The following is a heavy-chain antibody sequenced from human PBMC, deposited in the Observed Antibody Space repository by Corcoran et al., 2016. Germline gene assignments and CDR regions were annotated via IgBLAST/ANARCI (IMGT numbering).Heavy chain of an antibody. V-gene: IGHV1-3*01. J-gene: IGHJ4*02. CDR1: GYTFTSYA. CDR2: INAGNGNT. D-gene: IGHD6-19*01. Sequence: QVQLVQSGAEVKKPGASVKVSCKASGYTFTSYAMHWVRQAPGQRLEWMGWINAGNGNTKYSQKFQGRVTITRDTSASTAYMELSSLRSEDTAVYYCARGSSGWPYYVDYWGQGTLVTVSS. CDR3: ARGSSGWPYYVDY.